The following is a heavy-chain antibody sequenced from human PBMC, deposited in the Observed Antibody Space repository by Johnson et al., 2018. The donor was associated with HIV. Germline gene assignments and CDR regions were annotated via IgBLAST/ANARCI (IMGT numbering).Heavy chain of an antibody. CDR1: ALTFSHYA. D-gene: IGHD3-22*01. V-gene: IGHV3-33*06. CDR3: AKDRYYDSSGPDAFDI. CDR2: IWYDGSTK. J-gene: IGHJ3*02. Sequence: QVQLVESGGGVVQPGRSLRLACAASALTFSHYAMHWVRQAPGKGLEWVAVIWYDGSTKYSADSVKGRFTISRDNSKNTLYLQMNSLRAEETAVYYCAKDRYYDSSGPDAFDIWGQGTMVTVSA.